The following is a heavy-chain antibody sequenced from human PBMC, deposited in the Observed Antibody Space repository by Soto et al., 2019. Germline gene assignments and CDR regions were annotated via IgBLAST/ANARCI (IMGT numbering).Heavy chain of an antibody. CDR1: GFTFSSYG. J-gene: IGHJ6*02. V-gene: IGHV3-33*01. Sequence: GGSLRLSCAASGFTFSSYGMHWVRQAPGKGLEWVAVIWYEGSNKYYADSVKGRFTISRDNSKNTLYLQMNSLRAEDTAVYYCAREMADIVVVVAATPHYYYGMDVWGQGTTVTVSS. CDR2: IWYEGSNK. D-gene: IGHD2-15*01. CDR3: AREMADIVVVVAATPHYYYGMDV.